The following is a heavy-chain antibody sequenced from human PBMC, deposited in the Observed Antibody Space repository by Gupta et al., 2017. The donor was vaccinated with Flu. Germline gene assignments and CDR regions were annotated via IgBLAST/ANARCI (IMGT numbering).Heavy chain of an antibody. D-gene: IGHD7-27*01. CDR2: IYWDDDK. CDR1: VG. V-gene: IGHV2-5*02. CDR3: AHRPPLTGGTGGYFDL. J-gene: IGHJ2*01. Sequence: VGVGWIRQPPGKALEWLALIYWDDDKRYSPSLKSRLTIIKDTSKNQVVLTMTNMDPVDTATYYCAHRPPLTGGTGGYFDLWGRGILVTVSS.